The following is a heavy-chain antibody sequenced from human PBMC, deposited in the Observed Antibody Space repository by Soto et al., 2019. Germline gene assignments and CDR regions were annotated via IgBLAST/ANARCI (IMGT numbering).Heavy chain of an antibody. CDR3: AKSRGKAGSHDY. D-gene: IGHD1-26*01. CDR1: GFTFSSYG. J-gene: IGHJ4*02. CDR2: ISHGGSNK. V-gene: IGHV3-30*18. Sequence: QVQLVESGGGVVQPGRSLRLSCAASGFTFSSYGMHWVRQAPGKGLEWVAVISHGGSNKNYADSVKGRFTISRDNSKYTLYLQMNSLRAGDTAVYYCAKSRGKAGSHDYWGQGPLVTVSS.